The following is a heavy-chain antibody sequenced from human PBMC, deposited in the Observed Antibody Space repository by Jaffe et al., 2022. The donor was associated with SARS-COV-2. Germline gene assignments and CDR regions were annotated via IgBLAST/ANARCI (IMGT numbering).Heavy chain of an antibody. CDR2: INRSGTT. V-gene: IGHV4-34*01. Sequence: QVQLQQWGAGLLKPSETVSLTCAVFGGSFSGNYWSWIRQPPGKGLEWIGEINRSGTTNYNPSLKSRVTISVDTSKNQFSLKLSSVTAADTAVYYCASAGLYDYVWGSYRHNYYFEYWGQGTLVTVSS. CDR3: ASAGLYDYVWGSYRHNYYFEY. CDR1: GGSFSGNY. D-gene: IGHD3-16*02. J-gene: IGHJ4*02.